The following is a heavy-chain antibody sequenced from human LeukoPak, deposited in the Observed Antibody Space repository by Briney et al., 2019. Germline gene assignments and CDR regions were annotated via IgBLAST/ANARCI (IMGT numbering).Heavy chain of an antibody. CDR1: GTTVTNDY. Sequence: PGGALRLSCGAAGGTTVTNDYIWGGRAARGGGQGWVSISCSGGSTYFADSVRGRFTISRDNSKNTLYLQMNSLRAEDTAVYYCARDQSPGYSPFQHWGQGTLVTVSS. V-gene: IGHV3-66*01. D-gene: IGHD2-15*01. J-gene: IGHJ1*01. CDR3: ARDQSPGYSPFQH. CDR2: SCSGGST.